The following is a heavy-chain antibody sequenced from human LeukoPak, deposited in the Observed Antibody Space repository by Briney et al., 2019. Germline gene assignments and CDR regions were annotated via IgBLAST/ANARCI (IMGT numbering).Heavy chain of an antibody. CDR1: GFTFSDYY. CDR3: ARVSQASHRYCSAGSCYRNSFDY. Sequence: GGSLRLSCAASGFTFSDYYMSWIRQAPGKGLEWVSYISSSGSTIYYADSVKGRFTISRDNAKNSLYLQMNSLRAEDTAVYYCARVSQASHRYCSAGSCYRNSFDYWGQGTLVTVSS. J-gene: IGHJ4*02. V-gene: IGHV3-11*01. D-gene: IGHD2-15*01. CDR2: ISSSGSTI.